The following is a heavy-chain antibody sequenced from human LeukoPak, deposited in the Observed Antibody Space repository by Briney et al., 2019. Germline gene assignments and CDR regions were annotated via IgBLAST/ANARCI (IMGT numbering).Heavy chain of an antibody. J-gene: IGHJ4*02. CDR3: AHYDYGDSPTVDYFDY. CDR1: GFSLSPSGVG. V-gene: IGHV2-5*02. Sequence: SGPTLVNPTQTLTLTCTFSGFSLSPSGVGVAWIRQPPGKALEWLALIYWDDDKRYSPSLKSRITITKDTSKNQVVLTMTNMDPVDTATYYCAHYDYGDSPTVDYFDYWGQGTLVTVSS. CDR2: IYWDDDK. D-gene: IGHD4-17*01.